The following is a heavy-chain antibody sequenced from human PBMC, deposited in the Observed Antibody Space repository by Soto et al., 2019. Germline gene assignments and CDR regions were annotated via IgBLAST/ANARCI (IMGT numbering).Heavy chain of an antibody. V-gene: IGHV4-31*03. Sequence: PSETMSLPCTVFGGSIRSVGYYWSWIRQHPGKGLEWIGYIYYSGSTYYNPSLKSRVTISVDTSKNQFSLKLSSVTAADTAVYYCAREGGITGTTTYYYVMDVWGQGTTVTVSS. D-gene: IGHD1-7*01. CDR1: GGSIRSVGYY. J-gene: IGHJ6*02. CDR2: IYYSGST. CDR3: AREGGITGTTTYYYVMDV.